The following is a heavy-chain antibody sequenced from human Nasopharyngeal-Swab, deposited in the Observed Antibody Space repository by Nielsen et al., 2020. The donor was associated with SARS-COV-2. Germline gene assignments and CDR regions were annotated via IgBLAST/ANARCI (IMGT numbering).Heavy chain of an antibody. CDR3: ARRGWFGEFVFDY. V-gene: IGHV4-34*01. J-gene: IGHJ4*02. CDR1: GGSVSDYY. CDR2: INHSGST. Sequence: SETLSLTCAVYGGSVSDYYWSWIRQPPGKGLEWIGEINHSGSTNYNPSLKSRVTISVDTSKNQFSLKLSSVTAADTAVYYCARRGWFGEFVFDYWGQGTLVTVSS. D-gene: IGHD3-10*01.